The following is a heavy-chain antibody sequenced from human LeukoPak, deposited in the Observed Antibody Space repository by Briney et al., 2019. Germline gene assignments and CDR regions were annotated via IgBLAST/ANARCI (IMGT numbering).Heavy chain of an antibody. CDR2: IYSDTST. CDR1: GFTVSSKY. D-gene: IGHD2-15*01. V-gene: IGHV3-66*01. J-gene: IGHJ4*02. CDR3: ARVQGSGLFRWY. Sequence: PGGSLRLSCAASGFTVSSKYMCWVRQAPGKGLEWVSVIYSDTSTYYADSVKGGFTISRDNSKNTLYLQMNSLRAEDSGVYYCARVQGSGLFRWYWGQGTPVTVSS.